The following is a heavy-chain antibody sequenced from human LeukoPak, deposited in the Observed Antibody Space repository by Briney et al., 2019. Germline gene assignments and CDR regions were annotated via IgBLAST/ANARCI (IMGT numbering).Heavy chain of an antibody. CDR3: AKGSPYCSGVSCYSPLDY. V-gene: IGHV3-33*06. CDR1: GFTFSSYG. J-gene: IGHJ4*02. D-gene: IGHD2-15*01. CDR2: IWDDGSNK. Sequence: PGRSLRLSCAASGFTFSSYGMHWVRQAPGKGLEWVAVIWDDGSNKYYAESVKGRYTISRDNSKNTLYLQMNSLRAEDSAVYYCAKGSPYCSGVSCYSPLDYWVQGTLVTVSS.